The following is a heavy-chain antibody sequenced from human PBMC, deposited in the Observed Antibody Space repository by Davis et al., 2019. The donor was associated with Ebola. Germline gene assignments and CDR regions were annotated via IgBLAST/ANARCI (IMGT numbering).Heavy chain of an antibody. CDR2: IKQDGSEK. Sequence: GGSLRLSCAASGFTFSSYWMSWVRQAPGKGLEWVANIKQDGSEKYYVDSVKVRFTISRDNAKNSLYLQMNSLRAEDTAVYYCARDPWILWFRGGDYFDYWGQGTLVTVSS. V-gene: IGHV3-7*03. CDR3: ARDPWILWFRGGDYFDY. D-gene: IGHD3-10*01. J-gene: IGHJ4*02. CDR1: GFTFSSYW.